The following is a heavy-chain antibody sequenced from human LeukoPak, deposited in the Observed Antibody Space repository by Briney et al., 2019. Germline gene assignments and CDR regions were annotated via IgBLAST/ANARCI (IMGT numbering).Heavy chain of an antibody. CDR3: ARGSGYFFDY. CDR2: IGTGGGGT. D-gene: IGHD6-25*01. J-gene: IGHJ4*02. V-gene: IGHV3-23*01. Sequence: GGSLRLSCAASGFTFSSFTMRWVRQPPGKGLEWVSTIGTGGGGTYYADSVRGGFTISRDSSKNTLYLQMNSLRAEDTAVYYCARGSGYFFDYWGQGTLVTVSS. CDR1: GFTFSSFT.